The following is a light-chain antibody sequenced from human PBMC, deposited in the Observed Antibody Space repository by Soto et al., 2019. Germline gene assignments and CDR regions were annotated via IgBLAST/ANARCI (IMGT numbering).Light chain of an antibody. Sequence: QSALTQPPSASGSPGQSVTMSCSGTSSDVGGYDYVSWYQQHPGKAPKLMIYEVSKRPSGVPDRFFGSKSGNTVSLTVSGLQAEDEADYYFSSYAGSSNFVVFGGWTQLAVL. CDR3: SSYAGSSNFVV. V-gene: IGLV2-8*01. CDR1: SSDVGGYDY. J-gene: IGLJ2*01. CDR2: EVS.